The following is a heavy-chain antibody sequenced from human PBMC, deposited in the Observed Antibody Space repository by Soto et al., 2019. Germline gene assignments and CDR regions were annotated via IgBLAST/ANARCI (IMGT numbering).Heavy chain of an antibody. J-gene: IGHJ6*03. V-gene: IGHV4-59*08. Sequence: QVQLQESGPGLVKPSETLSLSCSVSGGSISGHYWSWVRQTPGKGLEWIGYMYYSGSTNYNPSLTSRVPISVDTSKNHFSLRLTSVTAADTAVYYCARGPYYDLIWNYYYMDVWGKGTTVTVSS. CDR3: ARGPYYDLIWNYYYMDV. CDR1: GGSISGHY. D-gene: IGHD3-16*01. CDR2: MYYSGST.